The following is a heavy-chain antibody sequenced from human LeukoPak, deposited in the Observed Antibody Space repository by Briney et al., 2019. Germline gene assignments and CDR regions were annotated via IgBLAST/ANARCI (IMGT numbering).Heavy chain of an antibody. V-gene: IGHV3-30-3*01. CDR3: ARRRIVGSIDDAFDI. D-gene: IGHD1-26*01. CDR1: GFTFSSYV. CDR2: ISSDGNTQ. Sequence: PGGSLRLSCAASGFTFSSYVMHWVRQAPGKGLEWAAVISSDGNTQYYADSVEGRFTISRDNSNNTLYLQMNSLRADDTAIYYCARRRIVGSIDDAFDIWGQGTMVTLSS. J-gene: IGHJ3*02.